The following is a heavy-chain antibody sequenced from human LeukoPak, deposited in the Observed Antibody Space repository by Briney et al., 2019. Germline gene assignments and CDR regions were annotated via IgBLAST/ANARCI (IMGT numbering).Heavy chain of an antibody. J-gene: IGHJ6*02. CDR1: GYTFTGYY. D-gene: IGHD6-13*01. CDR2: INPNSGGT. Sequence: ASVKVSCKASGYTFTGYYMHWVRQAPGQGLEWMGWINPNSGGTNYAQRLQGRVTMTTDTSTSTAYMELRSLRSDDTAVYYCARAGPQLVTEYYGMDVWGQGTTVTVSS. V-gene: IGHV1-2*02. CDR3: ARAGPQLVTEYYGMDV.